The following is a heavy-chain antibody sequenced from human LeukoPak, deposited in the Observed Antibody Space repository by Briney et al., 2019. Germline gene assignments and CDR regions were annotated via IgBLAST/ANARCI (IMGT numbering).Heavy chain of an antibody. J-gene: IGHJ4*02. CDR3: AKAAGRYSSGWDFDY. D-gene: IGHD6-19*01. Sequence: PGGSLRLSCAASGFTFSSYGMHWVRQAPGKGLEWVAFIRYDGSNEYYADSVKGRFTISRDNSKNTLYLQMNSLRAEDTAVYYCAKAAGRYSSGWDFDYWGQGTLVTVSS. CDR1: GFTFSSYG. CDR2: IRYDGSNE. V-gene: IGHV3-30*02.